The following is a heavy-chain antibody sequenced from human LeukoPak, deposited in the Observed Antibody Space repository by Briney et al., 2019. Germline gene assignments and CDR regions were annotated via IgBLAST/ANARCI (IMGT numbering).Heavy chain of an antibody. D-gene: IGHD2-2*01. Sequence: PGGSLRLSCAASGFTFSSYAMHWVRQAPGKGLEWVAVISYDGSNKYYADSVKGRFTISRDNSKNTLYLQMNSLRAEDTAVYYCAKDVPATETFDYWGQGTLVTVSS. CDR2: ISYDGSNK. CDR1: GFTFSSYA. CDR3: AKDVPATETFDY. J-gene: IGHJ4*02. V-gene: IGHV3-30-3*01.